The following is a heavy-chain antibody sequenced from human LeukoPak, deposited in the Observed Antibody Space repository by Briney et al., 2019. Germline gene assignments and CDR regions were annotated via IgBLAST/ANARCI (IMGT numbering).Heavy chain of an antibody. D-gene: IGHD3-22*01. CDR3: ARNDSGGYYSV. CDR2: ISSSGVST. Sequence: GGALRLSCAASGFTFSSYAMTWVRQAPGKGLEWVSTISSSGVSTNYADSVKCRFTISIDNFKNTLYLQMNSLRAEDTALYYCARNDSGGYYSVWGQGTLVTVSS. CDR1: GFTFSSYA. V-gene: IGHV3-23*01. J-gene: IGHJ4*02.